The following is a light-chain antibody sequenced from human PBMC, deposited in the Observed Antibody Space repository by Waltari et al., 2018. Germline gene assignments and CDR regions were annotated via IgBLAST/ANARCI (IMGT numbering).Light chain of an antibody. Sequence: DIVVTQSPLSLPVTPGEPSSISCRYSQSLLDTNGYNLLDWYLQKPLQSPQLLIYFGSNRASGVPDRFSGSGSGRDFTLKISRVEAEDVGVYYCMQALQTPWTFGQGTKVEIK. V-gene: IGKV2-28*01. CDR3: MQALQTPWT. J-gene: IGKJ1*01. CDR2: FGS. CDR1: QSLLDTNGYNL.